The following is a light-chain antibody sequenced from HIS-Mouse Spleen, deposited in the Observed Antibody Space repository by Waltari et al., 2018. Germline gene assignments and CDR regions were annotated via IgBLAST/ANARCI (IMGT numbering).Light chain of an antibody. V-gene: IGLV2-8*01. CDR2: EVS. CDR3: SSYAGSNNYV. CDR1: SSDVGGYNY. Sequence: QSALTQPPSASGSPGQSVTISCTGTSSDVGGYNYVSWYQTHPGKAPKLMIYEVSKRPSGVPDRFSGSKSGNTASLTVSGLQAEDEADYYCSSYAGSNNYVFGTGTKVTVL. J-gene: IGLJ1*01.